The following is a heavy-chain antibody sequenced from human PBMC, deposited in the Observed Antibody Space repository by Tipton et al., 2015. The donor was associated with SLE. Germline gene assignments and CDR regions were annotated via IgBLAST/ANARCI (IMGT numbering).Heavy chain of an antibody. J-gene: IGHJ4*02. CDR2: IRYDGSNK. V-gene: IGHV3-30*02. D-gene: IGHD6-13*01. Sequence: GSLRLSCAASGFTFSSYGMHWVRQAPGKGLEWVAFIRYDGSNKYYADSVKGRFTISRDNSKNTLYLQMNSLRAEDTAVYYCAKGGVAAAGTGDYWGQGTLVTVSS. CDR3: AKGGVAAAGTGDY. CDR1: GFTFSSYG.